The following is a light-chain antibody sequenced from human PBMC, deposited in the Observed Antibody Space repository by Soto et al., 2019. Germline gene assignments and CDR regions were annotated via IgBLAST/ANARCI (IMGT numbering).Light chain of an antibody. V-gene: IGLV2-14*03. J-gene: IGLJ3*02. CDR3: TSFTSSSTWV. CDR1: SSDVGGYNY. Sequence: QSALTQPASVSGSPGQSITISCTGTSSDVGGYNYVSWFQQHPGKAPKLKIYEVINRPSGVSNRFSGSKSGYTASLTISELQAEDEADYYCTSFTSSSTWVFGGGTKVTVL. CDR2: EVI.